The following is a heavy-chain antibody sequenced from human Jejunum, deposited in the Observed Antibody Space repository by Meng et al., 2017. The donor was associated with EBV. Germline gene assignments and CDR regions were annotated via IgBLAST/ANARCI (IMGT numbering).Heavy chain of an antibody. Sequence: VQLVGSGGGLVQPGGSLRLSCAASGFTFSNSWIHWLRQAPGKGLVWVSHIDTDGSTTNYAGSVKGRFTISRDNAKNTLSLQMNSLRVEDTAVYYCVRGGLGPWYWGQGTLVTVSS. CDR2: IDTDGSTT. CDR1: GFTFSNSW. V-gene: IGHV3-74*01. D-gene: IGHD3/OR15-3a*01. CDR3: VRGGLGPWY. J-gene: IGHJ4*02.